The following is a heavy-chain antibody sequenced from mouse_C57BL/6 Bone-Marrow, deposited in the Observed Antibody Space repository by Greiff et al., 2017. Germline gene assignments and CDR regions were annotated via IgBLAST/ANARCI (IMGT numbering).Heavy chain of an antibody. J-gene: IGHJ4*01. CDR2: IDPSDSYT. D-gene: IGHD1-1*01. CDR3: ASDYGSSFYYAMDY. V-gene: IGHV1-50*01. Sequence: VKLQQPGAELVKPGASVKLSCKASGYTFTSYWMQWVKQRPGQGLEWIGEIDPSDSYTNYNQKFKGKATLTVDTSSSTAYMQLSSLTSEDSAVYYWASDYGSSFYYAMDYWGQGTSVTVSS. CDR1: GYTFTSYW.